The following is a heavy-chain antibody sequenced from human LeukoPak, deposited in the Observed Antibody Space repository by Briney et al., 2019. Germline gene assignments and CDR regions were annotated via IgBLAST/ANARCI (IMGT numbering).Heavy chain of an antibody. CDR1: GGSFSGYY. V-gene: IGHV4-34*01. J-gene: IGHJ6*02. CDR2: INHSGST. CDR3: AAKYYYYGMDV. Sequence: SETLSLTCAVYGGSFSGYYWSWIRQPPGKGLEWIGEINHSGSTNYNPSLKSRVTISVDTSKNQFSLKLSSVTAADTAVYYCAAKYYYYGMDVWGQGTTVTVSS.